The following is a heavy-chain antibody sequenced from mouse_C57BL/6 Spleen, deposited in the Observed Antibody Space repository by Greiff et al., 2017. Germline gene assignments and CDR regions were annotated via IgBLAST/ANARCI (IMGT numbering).Heavy chain of an antibody. CDR2: ISSGSSTI. CDR3: ARTYYYYFDY. CDR1: GFTFSDYG. D-gene: IGHD2-10*01. V-gene: IGHV5-17*01. Sequence: EVKLMESGGGLVKPGGSLKLSCAASGFTFSDYGMHWVRQAPEKGLEWVAYISSGSSTIYYADTVKGRFTISRDNAKNTLFLQMTSLRSEDTAMYYCARTYYYYFDYWGQGTTLTVSS. J-gene: IGHJ2*01.